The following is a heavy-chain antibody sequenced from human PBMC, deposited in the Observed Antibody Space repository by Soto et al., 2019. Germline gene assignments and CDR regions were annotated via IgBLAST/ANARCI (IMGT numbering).Heavy chain of an antibody. CDR1: GYTFTSYG. D-gene: IGHD6-19*01. V-gene: IGHV1-18*01. Sequence: VASVKVSCKASGYTFTSYGISWVRQAPGQGLEWMGWISAYNGNTNYAQKLQGRVTMTTDTSTSTAYMELRSLRSDDTAVYYCARDLEDSSGWYNPHYYYGMDVWGQGTTVTVSS. CDR2: ISAYNGNT. CDR3: ARDLEDSSGWYNPHYYYGMDV. J-gene: IGHJ6*02.